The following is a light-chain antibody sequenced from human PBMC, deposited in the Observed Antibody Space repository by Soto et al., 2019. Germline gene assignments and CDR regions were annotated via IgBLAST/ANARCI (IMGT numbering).Light chain of an antibody. CDR3: QQGNNWPLT. J-gene: IGKJ4*01. Sequence: ENVLTQSPATLSLSPGERATLSCRASQSVITYLAWYQQKPGQGPRLLIYDASNRATGIPARFSGCGSVTDFTLTISSLEPEDFAVYYCQQGNNWPLTFGGGTKVEIK. CDR1: QSVITY. V-gene: IGKV3-11*01. CDR2: DAS.